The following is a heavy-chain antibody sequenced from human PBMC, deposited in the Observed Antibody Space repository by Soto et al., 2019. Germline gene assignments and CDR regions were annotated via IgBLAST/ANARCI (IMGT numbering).Heavy chain of an antibody. V-gene: IGHV3-7*01. CDR3: ARDRRITMVRTDAFDI. CDR2: IKQDGSEK. J-gene: IGHJ3*02. CDR1: GFTFSSYW. Sequence: GGSLRLSCAASGFTFSSYWMSWVRQAPGKGLEWVANIKQDGSEKYYVDSVKGRFTISRDNAKNSLYLQMNSLRAEDTAVYYCARDRRITMVRTDAFDIWGQGTMVTVSS. D-gene: IGHD3-10*01.